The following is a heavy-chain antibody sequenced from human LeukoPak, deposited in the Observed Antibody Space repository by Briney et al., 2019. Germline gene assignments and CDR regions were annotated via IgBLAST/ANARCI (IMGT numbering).Heavy chain of an antibody. Sequence: GASVKVSCKASGGTFTSYIINWVRQATGQGLEWMGWMNPNSGNTVFAHKFRGRVTITRSTSISTAYMELSSLRSQDTAVYYCARADSPGASYHYWGQGTLVTVSS. CDR3: ARADSPGASYHY. CDR2: MNPNSGNT. D-gene: IGHD1-26*01. CDR1: GGTFTSYI. J-gene: IGHJ4*02. V-gene: IGHV1-8*03.